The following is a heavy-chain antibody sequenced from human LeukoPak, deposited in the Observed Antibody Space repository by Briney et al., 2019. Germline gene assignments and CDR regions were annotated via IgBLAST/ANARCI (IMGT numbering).Heavy chain of an antibody. D-gene: IGHD7-27*01. CDR1: GFTFSSHW. V-gene: IGHV3-74*01. J-gene: IGHJ4*02. Sequence: PGGSLRLSCAASGFTFSSHWMHWVRQAPGKGLVWVSRISSDASFTSYADSVKGRFTISRDNAKNTLYLQMNSLRAEDTAVYYCARGYRPNWGSTVGDYWGQGTLVTVSS. CDR2: ISSDASFT. CDR3: ARGYRPNWGSTVGDY.